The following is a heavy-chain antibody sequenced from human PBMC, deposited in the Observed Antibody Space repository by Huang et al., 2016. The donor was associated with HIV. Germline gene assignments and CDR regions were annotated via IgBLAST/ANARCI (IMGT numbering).Heavy chain of an antibody. CDR2: IISSIYSK. CDR1: GFTFGGFN. Sequence: EVQLVESGGGLVQPGTSLRLSCAASGFTFGGFNMNWVRQAPGKGLEWISYIISSIYSKLYSDCVKGRFTISRYNASNSLYLQLKSLRVEDTAVYYCARESCSGCTCYLFDFWGQGVLVTVSS. V-gene: IGHV3-48*04. CDR3: ARESCSGCTCYLFDF. J-gene: IGHJ4*02. D-gene: IGHD2-15*01.